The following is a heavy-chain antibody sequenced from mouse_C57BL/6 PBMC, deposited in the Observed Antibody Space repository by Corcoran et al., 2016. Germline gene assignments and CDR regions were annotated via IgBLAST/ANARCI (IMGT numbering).Heavy chain of an antibody. Sequence: QIQLVQSGPELKKPGETVKISCKASGYTFTTYGMSWVKQAPGKGLKWMGWINTYSGVPTYADDFKGRFAFSLETSASTAYLQINNLKNEDTATYFCATTVVGSYYAMDYWGQGTSVTVSS. CDR1: GYTFTTYG. J-gene: IGHJ4*01. CDR2: INTYSGVP. CDR3: ATTVVGSYYAMDY. V-gene: IGHV9-3*01. D-gene: IGHD1-1*01.